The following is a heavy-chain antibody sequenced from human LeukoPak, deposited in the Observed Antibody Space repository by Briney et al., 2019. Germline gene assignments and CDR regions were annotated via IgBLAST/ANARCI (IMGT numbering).Heavy chain of an antibody. Sequence: SETLSLTCAVYGGPFSGYYWSWIRQPPGKGLEWIGEINHSGSTNYNPSLKSRVTISVDTSKNQFSLKLSSVTAADTAVYYCARGTYSSSWYIWFDPWGQGTLVTVSS. CDR3: ARGTYSSSWYIWFDP. J-gene: IGHJ5*02. D-gene: IGHD6-13*01. CDR2: INHSGST. CDR1: GGPFSGYY. V-gene: IGHV4-34*01.